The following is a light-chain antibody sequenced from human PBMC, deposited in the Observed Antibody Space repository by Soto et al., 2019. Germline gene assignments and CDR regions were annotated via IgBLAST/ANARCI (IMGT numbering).Light chain of an antibody. Sequence: QSALTQPPSASGSPGQSVTISCTGTKSDIGVYDFVSWYQHHPGKAPRLIIYEVVQRPSGVPDRFSGSKSGNTASLTVSGLQPEDEAEYYCSSYTTSSTVVFGTGTKVTVL. V-gene: IGLV2-8*01. CDR2: EVV. J-gene: IGLJ1*01. CDR1: KSDIGVYDF. CDR3: SSYTTSSTVV.